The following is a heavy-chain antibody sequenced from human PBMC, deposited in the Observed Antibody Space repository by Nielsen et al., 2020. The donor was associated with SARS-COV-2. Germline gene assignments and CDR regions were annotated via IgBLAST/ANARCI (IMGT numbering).Heavy chain of an antibody. Sequence: GESLKISCAASGFTFSSYSMNWVRQAPGKGLEWVSSISSSSSYIYYADSVKGRFTISRDNAKSSLYLQMNSLRAEDTAVYYCASDEGADWGQGTLVTVSS. CDR2: ISSSSSYI. J-gene: IGHJ4*02. CDR1: GFTFSSYS. V-gene: IGHV3-21*01. CDR3: ASDEGAD.